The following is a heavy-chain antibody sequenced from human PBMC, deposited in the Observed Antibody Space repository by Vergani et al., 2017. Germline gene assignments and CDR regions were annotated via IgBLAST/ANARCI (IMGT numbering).Heavy chain of an antibody. D-gene: IGHD1-1*01. CDR1: SHTFQTYG. CDR3: ARVAPSNSEVTPTACDV. V-gene: IGHV1-18*01. CDR2: IRPYTGHT. Sequence: QVQLVQSGAELKKPGASVSVSCKGSSHTFQTYGISWVRQAPGKGLEWMAWIRPYTGHTIYAQKFQDRVTMTADTSTNPAYMELRGLRSDDTAVYFCARVAPSNSEVTPTACDVWGQGTMVTVSS. J-gene: IGHJ3*01.